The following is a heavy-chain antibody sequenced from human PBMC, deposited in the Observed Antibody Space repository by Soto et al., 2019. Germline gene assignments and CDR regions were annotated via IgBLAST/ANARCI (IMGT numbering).Heavy chain of an antibody. V-gene: IGHV6-1*01. Sequence: SQTLSLTCAFSGASVSSTSVAGNWIRHSPSRGLEPLGRTYYRSKWYNDYAVSVKSRITINPDTSKNQFSLQMNSVPPEDTAVYYCARDFSSRWTERNWFDPWGQGTLVTVSS. CDR3: ARDFSSRWTERNWFDP. J-gene: IGHJ5*02. CDR2: TYYRSKWYN. CDR1: GASVSSTSVA. D-gene: IGHD6-19*01.